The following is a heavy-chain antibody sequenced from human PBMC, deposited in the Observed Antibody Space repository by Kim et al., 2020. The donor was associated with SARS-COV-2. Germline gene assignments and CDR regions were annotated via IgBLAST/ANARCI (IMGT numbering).Heavy chain of an antibody. CDR2: IRSKANSYAT. D-gene: IGHD3-10*01. CDR1: GFTFSGSA. CDR3: TRLLSDYGSGSSGHTYDYYYYYGMDV. J-gene: IGHJ6*02. Sequence: GGSLRLSCAASGFTFSGSAMHWVRQASGKGLEWVGRIRSKANSYATAYAASVKGRFTISRDDSKNTAYLQMNSLKTEDTAVYYCTRLLSDYGSGSSGHTYDYYYYYGMDVWGQGTTVTVSS. V-gene: IGHV3-73*01.